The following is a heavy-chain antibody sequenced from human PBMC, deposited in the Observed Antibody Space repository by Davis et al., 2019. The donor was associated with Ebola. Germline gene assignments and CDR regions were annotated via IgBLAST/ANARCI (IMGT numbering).Heavy chain of an antibody. V-gene: IGHV4-34*01. CDR1: GGSFSGYY. J-gene: IGHJ5*02. CDR2: IYHSGST. CDR3: ARSSSSLFDP. D-gene: IGHD6-13*01. Sequence: SETLSLTCAVYGGSFSGYYWSWIRQPPGKGLEWIGSIYHSGSTYYNPSLKSRVTISVDTSKNQFSLQLNSVTPEDTAVYYCARSSSSLFDPWGQGTLVTVSS.